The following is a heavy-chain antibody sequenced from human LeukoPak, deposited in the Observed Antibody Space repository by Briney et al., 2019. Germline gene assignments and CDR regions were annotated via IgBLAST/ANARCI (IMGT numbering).Heavy chain of an antibody. CDR3: AKGREIAAAYNWFDP. D-gene: IGHD6-13*01. J-gene: IGHJ5*02. CDR1: GFTFSSYA. Sequence: GGSLRLSCEASGFTFSSYAIRWVRQAPGTGLEWVSSIPGSGGATYYADSVRGRFSISRDSSKNTVYLQLNSLRAEDTAIYYCAKGREIAAAYNWFDPWGQGTQVTVSS. CDR2: IPGSGGAT. V-gene: IGHV3-23*01.